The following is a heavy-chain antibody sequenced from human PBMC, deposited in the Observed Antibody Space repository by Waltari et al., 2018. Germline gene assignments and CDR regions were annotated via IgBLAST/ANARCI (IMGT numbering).Heavy chain of an antibody. CDR2: IYWNGDK. CDR1: GFSLTSGMG. J-gene: IGHJ4*02. D-gene: IGHD3-16*01. Sequence: QIALKESGPTLLRPTQTLTLTCSFSGFSLTSGMGVVWVRQPPEKALEWLALIYWNGDKRYSPSLRSRLTITSDTSKNQVVLTMTDVDPVDTSTYYCKQLGGVWGQGILVTVSS. V-gene: IGHV2-5*01. CDR3: KQLGGV.